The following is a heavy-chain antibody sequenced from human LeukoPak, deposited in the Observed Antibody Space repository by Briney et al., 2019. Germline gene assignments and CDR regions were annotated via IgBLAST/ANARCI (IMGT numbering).Heavy chain of an antibody. J-gene: IGHJ6*02. CDR1: GYTLTELS. V-gene: IGHV1-24*01. D-gene: IGHD4-17*01. Sequence: ASVKVSCKVSGYTLTELSMHWVRQAPGKRLEWMGGFDPEDGETIYAQKFQGRVTMTEDTSTDTAYMELSSLRSEDTAVYYCATSGNGDLRYGMDVWGQGTTVTVSS. CDR2: FDPEDGET. CDR3: ATSGNGDLRYGMDV.